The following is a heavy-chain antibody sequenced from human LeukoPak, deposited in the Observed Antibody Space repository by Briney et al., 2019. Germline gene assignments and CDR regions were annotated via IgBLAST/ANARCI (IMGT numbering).Heavy chain of an antibody. CDR1: GFAFSYYW. Sequence: GGSLRLSCAASGFAFSYYWMSWVRQAPGKGLEWVANIKQDGSEKYYVDSVKGRFTISRDNAKNSVFLQMNSLRAEDTAVYYCARAPSGSFLTYFYYYMDVWGKGTTVTISS. J-gene: IGHJ6*03. D-gene: IGHD1-26*01. V-gene: IGHV3-7*01. CDR3: ARAPSGSFLTYFYYYMDV. CDR2: IKQDGSEK.